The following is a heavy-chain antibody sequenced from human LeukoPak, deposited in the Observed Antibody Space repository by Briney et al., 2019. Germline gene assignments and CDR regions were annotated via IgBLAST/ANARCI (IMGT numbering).Heavy chain of an antibody. D-gene: IGHD3-3*01. Sequence: ASVKVSCKASGYTFTSYDINWVRQATGQGLEWMGWMNPNSSNTGYAQKFQGRVTMTRNTSISTAYMELSSLRSEDTAVYYCARARVLRFLEWFPGLDPWGQGTLVTVSS. V-gene: IGHV1-8*01. CDR1: GYTFTSYD. CDR2: MNPNSSNT. J-gene: IGHJ5*02. CDR3: ARARVLRFLEWFPGLDP.